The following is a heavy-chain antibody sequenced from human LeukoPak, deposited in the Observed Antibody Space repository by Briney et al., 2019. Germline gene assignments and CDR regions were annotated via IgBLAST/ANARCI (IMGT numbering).Heavy chain of an antibody. V-gene: IGHV3-7*01. CDR2: IKQDGSEK. CDR3: ARDPAERYYDFWSGYSTPDYYYMDV. Sequence: GGSLRLSCAASGFTFSSYWMSWVRQAPGKGLEWVANIKQDGSEKYYVDSVKGRFTISRDNAKNSLYLQMNSLRAEDTAVYYCARDPAERYYDFWSGYSTPDYYYMDVWGKGTTVTVSS. CDR1: GFTFSSYW. D-gene: IGHD3-3*01. J-gene: IGHJ6*03.